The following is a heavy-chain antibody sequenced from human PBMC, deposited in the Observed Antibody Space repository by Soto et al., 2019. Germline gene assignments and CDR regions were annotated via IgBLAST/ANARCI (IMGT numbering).Heavy chain of an antibody. CDR3: ARPSGRHYYHGMDV. D-gene: IGHD3-10*01. CDR1: GFTFSSYS. CDR2: ISSSSSYI. V-gene: IGHV3-21*01. Sequence: PGGSLRLSCAASGFTFSSYSMSWVRQAPGKGLEWVSSISSSSSYIYYADSVKGRFTISRDNAKNSLYLQMNSLRAEDTAVYYCARPSGRHYYHGMDVWGQGTTVTVSS. J-gene: IGHJ6*02.